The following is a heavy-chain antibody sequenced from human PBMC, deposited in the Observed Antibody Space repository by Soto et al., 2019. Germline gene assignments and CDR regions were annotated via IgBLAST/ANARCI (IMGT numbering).Heavy chain of an antibody. J-gene: IGHJ4*02. Sequence: PGGSLRLSCAASGFTFSSYAMHWVRQAPGKGLEWVAVISYDGSNKYYADSVKGRFTISRDNSKNTLYLQMNSLRAEDTAVYYCARDRENYYDSSGYLYYFDYWGQGT. CDR2: ISYDGSNK. CDR3: ARDRENYYDSSGYLYYFDY. D-gene: IGHD3-22*01. CDR1: GFTFSSYA. V-gene: IGHV3-30-3*01.